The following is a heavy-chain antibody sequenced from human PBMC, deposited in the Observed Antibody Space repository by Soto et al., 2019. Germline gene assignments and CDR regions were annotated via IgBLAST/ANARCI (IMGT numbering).Heavy chain of an antibody. Sequence: SLRLSCAASGFTFSSYAMHWVRQAPGKGLEWVAVISYDGSNQYYADSVKGRFTISRDNSKSTLFLQMNSLRADDTAVYYCAKDQASGQGSFDSWGQGTLVTV. J-gene: IGHJ4*02. V-gene: IGHV3-30*18. CDR1: GFTFSSYA. CDR2: ISYDGSNQ. CDR3: AKDQASGQGSFDS.